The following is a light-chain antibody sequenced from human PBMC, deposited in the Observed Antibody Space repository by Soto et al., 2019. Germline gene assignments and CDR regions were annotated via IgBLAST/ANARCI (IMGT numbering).Light chain of an antibody. J-gene: IGKJ4*01. Sequence: DIVMTQSPDSLAVSLGERATINCKSSQSVLYSSNNKNYLVWYQQKPGQPPKLLVYSASTRESGVPDRFSGSGSGTDFTLTISSLQAEDVAVYYCQQHYSTPFTFGGGTKVEIK. CDR2: SAS. CDR1: QSVLYSSNNKNY. CDR3: QQHYSTPFT. V-gene: IGKV4-1*01.